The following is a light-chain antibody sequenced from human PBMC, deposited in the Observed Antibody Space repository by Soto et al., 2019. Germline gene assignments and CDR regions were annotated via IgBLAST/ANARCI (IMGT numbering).Light chain of an antibody. CDR1: QSISNC. V-gene: IGKV1-5*03. Sequence: DIQMTQSPSTLSASVGDRVAITCRASQSISNCLAWYQQKPGKAPKLLIYKASSLESGVPSRFSGSGSGTEFTLTISSLQPDDFATYYCQQYNSYSGTFGQGTKVDIK. CDR2: KAS. J-gene: IGKJ1*01. CDR3: QQYNSYSGT.